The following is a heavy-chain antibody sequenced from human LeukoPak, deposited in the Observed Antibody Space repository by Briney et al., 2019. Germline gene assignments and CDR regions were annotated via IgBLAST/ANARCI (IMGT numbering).Heavy chain of an antibody. J-gene: IGHJ4*02. CDR2: INPSGGST. D-gene: IGHD5-24*01. CDR1: GYTFTSYY. V-gene: IGHV1-46*01. Sequence: ASVKVSCKASGYTFTSYYMHWVRQAPGQGLEWMGIINPSGGSTSYAQKLQGRVTMTTDTSTSTAYMELRSLRSDDTAVYYCAAAGDGYNDYWGQGTLVTVSS. CDR3: AAAGDGYNDY.